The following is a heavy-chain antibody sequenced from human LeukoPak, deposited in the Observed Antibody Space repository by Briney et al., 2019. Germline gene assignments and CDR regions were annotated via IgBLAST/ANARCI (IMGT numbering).Heavy chain of an antibody. CDR2: INAGNGNT. D-gene: IGHD4-17*01. CDR1: GYTFTSYA. J-gene: IGHJ5*02. Sequence: ASVKVSCKASGYTFTSYAMHWVRQAPGQRLEWMGWINAGNGNTKYSQKFQGRVTITRDTSASTAYMELSSLRSEDTAVYYCARVLASFAPTVTTPGGFDPWGQGTLVTVSS. V-gene: IGHV1-3*01. CDR3: ARVLASFAPTVTTPGGFDP.